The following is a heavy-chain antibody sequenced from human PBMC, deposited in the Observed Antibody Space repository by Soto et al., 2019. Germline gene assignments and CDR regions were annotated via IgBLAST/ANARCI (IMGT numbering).Heavy chain of an antibody. CDR2: ISAYNGDT. CDR3: ARGRQLVGYFYYYMDV. D-gene: IGHD6-6*01. J-gene: IGHJ6*03. CDR1: GYTFTNYG. V-gene: IGHV1-18*01. Sequence: QVPLLQSGAEVKKPGASVKVSCKASGYTFTNYGITWVRQAPGQGLAWMGWISAYNGDTHYTQRLQGRVTMTTDTSTSTAYMELRGLRSDDTAVYYCARGRQLVGYFYYYMDVWGKGTTVTVSS.